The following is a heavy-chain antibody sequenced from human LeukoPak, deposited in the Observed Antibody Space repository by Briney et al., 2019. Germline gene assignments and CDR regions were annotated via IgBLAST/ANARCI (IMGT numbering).Heavy chain of an antibody. CDR1: GGTFSSYA. CDR3: ARQGSSWYLNAFDI. Sequence: GSSVKVSCKASGGTFSSYAISWVRQAPGQGLEWMGIINPSGGSTSYAQKFQGRVTMTRDTSTSTVYMELSSLRSEDTAVYYCARQGSSWYLNAFDIWGQGTMVTVSS. CDR2: INPSGGST. V-gene: IGHV1-46*01. D-gene: IGHD6-13*01. J-gene: IGHJ3*02.